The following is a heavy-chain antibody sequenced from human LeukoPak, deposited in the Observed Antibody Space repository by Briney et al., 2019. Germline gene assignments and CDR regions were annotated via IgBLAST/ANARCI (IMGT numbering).Heavy chain of an antibody. V-gene: IGHV1-2*02. CDR2: INPNSGGT. CDR3: ARDRSSGYDPYYFDY. Sequence: ASVKVSCKASGYTFTGYYMHWVRQAPGQGLEWMGWINPNSGGTNYAQKFQGRVTMTRDTSISTAYMELSRLRSDDTAVYYCARDRSSGYDPYYFDYWGQGTLVTVSS. J-gene: IGHJ4*02. D-gene: IGHD5-12*01. CDR1: GYTFTGYY.